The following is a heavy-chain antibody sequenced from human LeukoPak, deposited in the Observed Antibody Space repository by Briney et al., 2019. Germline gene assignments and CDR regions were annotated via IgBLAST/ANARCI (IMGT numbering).Heavy chain of an antibody. CDR1: GFSFSTYS. J-gene: IGHJ4*02. D-gene: IGHD4-17*01. Sequence: GGSLRLSCAASGFSFSTYSMNWVRQAPGKGLEWVSSISSSSSYIYYADSVRGRFTISRDNAKNSLYLQMNSLRAEDTAVYFFARDNYYGDYTIDYWGQGTLVTVSS. V-gene: IGHV3-21*01. CDR3: ARDNYYGDYTIDY. CDR2: ISSSSSYI.